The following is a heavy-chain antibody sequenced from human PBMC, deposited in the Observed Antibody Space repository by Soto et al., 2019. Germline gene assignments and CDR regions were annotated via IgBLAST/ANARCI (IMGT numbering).Heavy chain of an antibody. CDR2: TSVSGDTT. J-gene: IGHJ4*02. CDR3: AKGISGWSELHY. CDR1: GFTFSSYP. V-gene: IGHV3-23*01. D-gene: IGHD6-19*01. Sequence: GGSLRLSCAASGFTFSSYPMSWVRQAPGKGLEWVSVTSVSGDTTYYADSVKGRFSISRDNSKNTLSLQMNSLRAEDAAVYYCAKGISGWSELHYWGQGALVTVSS.